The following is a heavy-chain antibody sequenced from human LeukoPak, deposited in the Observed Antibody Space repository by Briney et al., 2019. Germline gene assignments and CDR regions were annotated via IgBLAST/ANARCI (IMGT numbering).Heavy chain of an antibody. Sequence: PGGSLRLSCAASGFTFSDYYMTWIRQAPGKGLEWVSAISGSGGSTYYADSVKGRFTISRDNSKNTLYLQMNSLRAEDTAVYYCAKDPRYYDILTGYSGYFQHWGQGTLVTVSS. J-gene: IGHJ1*01. CDR3: AKDPRYYDILTGYSGYFQH. CDR2: ISGSGGST. D-gene: IGHD3-9*01. CDR1: GFTFSDYY. V-gene: IGHV3-23*01.